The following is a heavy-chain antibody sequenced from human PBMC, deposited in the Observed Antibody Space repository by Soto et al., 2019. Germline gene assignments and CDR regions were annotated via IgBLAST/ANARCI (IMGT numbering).Heavy chain of an antibody. V-gene: IGHV4-59*08. Sequence: GLEWIGFIYYAGSTKYNPSLNSRFTISVDTSKNHFSLTVTSVTAADTAVYYCARRIVATETFDHWGQGTLFTVSS. D-gene: IGHD5-12*01. CDR2: IYYAGST. J-gene: IGHJ4*02. CDR3: ARRIVATETFDH.